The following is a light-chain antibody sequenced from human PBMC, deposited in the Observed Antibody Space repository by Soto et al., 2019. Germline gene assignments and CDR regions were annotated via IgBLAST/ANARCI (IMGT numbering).Light chain of an antibody. V-gene: IGLV4-69*01. Sequence: QPVLTQSPSASASLGASVKLTCTLSSGHSSYAIAWHQQQPEKGPRYLMKLNSDGSHSKGDGIPDRFSGSSSGAERYLTISRLQSEDEPDYYCQTWGTGIVVFGGGTKLTVL. J-gene: IGLJ2*01. CDR1: SGHSSYA. CDR3: QTWGTGIVV. CDR2: LNSDGSH.